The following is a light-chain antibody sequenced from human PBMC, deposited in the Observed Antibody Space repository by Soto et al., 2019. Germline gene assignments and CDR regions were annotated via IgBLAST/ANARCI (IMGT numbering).Light chain of an antibody. CDR1: SSDVGGYNY. V-gene: IGLV2-11*01. Sequence: QSALTQPRSVSGSPGQSLTISCTGTSSDVGGYNYVSWYQQYPGKVPKLMIYDVTKRPSGVPDRFSGSKSGNTASLTISGLQAEDEADYCCCSHAGSYTYVFGTGTKVTVL. J-gene: IGLJ1*01. CDR3: CSHAGSYTYV. CDR2: DVT.